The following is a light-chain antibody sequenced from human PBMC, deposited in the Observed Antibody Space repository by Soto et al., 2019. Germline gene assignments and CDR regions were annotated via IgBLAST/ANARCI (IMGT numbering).Light chain of an antibody. CDR2: DAS. J-gene: IGKJ5*01. Sequence: DIQMTQSPSSLSASVGERVTITCRASQGIRNDLAWYQQKPGQAPKRLIYDASSLQSGVPSRFSGSGSGTEFTLTISSLQPEDFATYYCLQHNNYPPITFGQGTRLEIK. CDR1: QGIRND. CDR3: LQHNNYPPIT. V-gene: IGKV1-17*01.